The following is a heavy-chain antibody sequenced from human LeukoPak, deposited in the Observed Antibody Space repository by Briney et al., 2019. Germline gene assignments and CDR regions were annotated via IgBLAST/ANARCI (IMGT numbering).Heavy chain of an antibody. Sequence: SSETLSLTCTVSGGSISSSSYYWGWIRQPPGKGLEWIGSIYYSGSTYYNPSLKSRVTISVDTSKNQFSLKLSSVTAADTAVYYCAGDSSGDNWFDPWGQGALVTVSS. V-gene: IGHV4-39*07. CDR3: AGDSSGDNWFDP. CDR1: GGSISSSSYY. J-gene: IGHJ5*02. D-gene: IGHD3-22*01. CDR2: IYYSGST.